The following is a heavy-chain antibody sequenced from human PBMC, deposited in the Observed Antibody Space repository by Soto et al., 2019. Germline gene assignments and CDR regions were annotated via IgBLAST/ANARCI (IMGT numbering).Heavy chain of an antibody. CDR1: GYTFTSYY. CDR3: AREKGGHDSVAFDY. V-gene: IGHV1-46*01. J-gene: IGHJ4*02. CDR2: INPSGGGT. Sequence: ASVKASSKASGYTFTSYYIHWVQQAPGQGLEWMGIINPSGGGTSYAQKFQGRATMTRDTSTSTVYMELSSLRSEDTAVYYCAREKGGHDSVAFDYWGQGTLVTSPQ. D-gene: IGHD5-12*01.